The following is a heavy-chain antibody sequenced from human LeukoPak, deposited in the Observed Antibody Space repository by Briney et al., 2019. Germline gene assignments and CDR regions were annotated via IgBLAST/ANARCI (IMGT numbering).Heavy chain of an antibody. J-gene: IGHJ4*02. D-gene: IGHD6-19*01. CDR2: IYYSGST. Sequence: PSETLSLTCTVSGGSISSSSYYWGWIRQPPGKGLEWIGSIYYSGSTYYNPSLKSRVTIFVDTSKNQFSLKPSSVTAADTAVYYCARALESRVPDYWGQGTLVTVSS. V-gene: IGHV4-39*01. CDR3: ARALESRVPDY. CDR1: GGSISSSSYY.